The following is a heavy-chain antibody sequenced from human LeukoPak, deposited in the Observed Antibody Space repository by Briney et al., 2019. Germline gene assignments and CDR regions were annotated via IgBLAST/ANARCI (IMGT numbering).Heavy chain of an antibody. CDR3: ASSESGGFLFAY. Sequence: SQTLSLTCAISGDTVSSNSATWNWIRQSPSRGLEWLGRTYYRSKWSNDYAVSMKSRISINPDTSKNLFSLHLNSVTPEDTGVYFCASSESGGFLFAYWGQGTLVTVSS. CDR2: TYYRSKWSN. J-gene: IGHJ4*02. CDR1: GDTVSSNSAT. D-gene: IGHD2-15*01. V-gene: IGHV6-1*01.